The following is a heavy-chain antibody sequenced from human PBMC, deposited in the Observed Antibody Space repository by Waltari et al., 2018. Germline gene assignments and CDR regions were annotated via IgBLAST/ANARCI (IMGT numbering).Heavy chain of an antibody. Sequence: QVQLVQSAAEVKKPGSSVTVCCKASGGIFRRYAIRWVRQAPARGLEWMGGIMPIFGTANYAQKFQGRVTITADESTSTAYMELSSLRSEDTAVYYCAKNYDLWSGYPDYYYYMDVWGKGTTVTVSS. D-gene: IGHD3-3*01. CDR3: AKNYDLWSGYPDYYYYMDV. J-gene: IGHJ6*03. V-gene: IGHV1-69*01. CDR2: IMPIFGTA. CDR1: GGIFRRYA.